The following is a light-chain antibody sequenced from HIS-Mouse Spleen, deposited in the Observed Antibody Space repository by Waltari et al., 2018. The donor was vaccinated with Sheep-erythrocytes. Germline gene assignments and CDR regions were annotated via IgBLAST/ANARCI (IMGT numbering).Light chain of an antibody. CDR2: QDS. CDR3: QAWDSSTAWNVV. J-gene: IGLJ2*01. V-gene: IGLV3-1*01. Sequence: SYELTQPPSVSVSPGQTASITCSGAKLGDKYACWYQQEPGQSPVLVIYQDSKRPSGIPERFSGSNSGNTATLTISGTQAMDEADYYCQAWDSSTAWNVVFGGGTKLTVL. CDR1: KLGDKY.